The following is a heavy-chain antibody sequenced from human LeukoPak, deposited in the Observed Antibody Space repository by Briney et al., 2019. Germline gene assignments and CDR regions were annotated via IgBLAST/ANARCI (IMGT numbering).Heavy chain of an antibody. CDR1: GGSFSGYY. D-gene: IGHD3-10*01. Sequence: PSETLSLTCDVYGGSFSGYYWNWIRQLPGKGLEWIGEINHSGGSNSNPSLKSRVSMSVDMSKNQFSLRLSSVTAADTAVYYCARGSSPRRITVVRKVLISHYVDVWGKGTTVTISS. CDR2: INHSGGS. V-gene: IGHV4-34*01. J-gene: IGHJ6*04. CDR3: ARGSSPRRITVVRKVLISHYVDV.